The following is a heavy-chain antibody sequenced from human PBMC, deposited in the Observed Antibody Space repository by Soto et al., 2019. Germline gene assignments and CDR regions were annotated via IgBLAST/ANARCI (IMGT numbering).Heavy chain of an antibody. D-gene: IGHD2-2*02. CDR3: AKDAIPYNGRDDAFDL. J-gene: IGHJ3*01. Sequence: GGSLRLSCVASGYPFEDYAMSWVRQAPGKGLEWVSAIGPTEAHAPAYAASVKGRFTISRDNSRNILYLQMTNLRAEDTGVYYCAKDAIPYNGRDDAFDLWGQGTMVTVSS. V-gene: IGHV3-23*01. CDR1: GYPFEDYA. CDR2: IGPTEAHAP.